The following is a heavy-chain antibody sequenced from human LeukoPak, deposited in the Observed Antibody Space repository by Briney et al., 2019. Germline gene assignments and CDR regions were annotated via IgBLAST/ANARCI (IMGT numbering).Heavy chain of an antibody. V-gene: IGHV1-8*01. Sequence: ASVKVSCKASGYTFTSYDINWVRQATGQGLEWMGWMNPNSGNTGYAQRFQGRVTMTRNTSISTAYMELSSLRSEDTAVYYCARGYTAMARPRAFGIWGQGTMVTVSS. CDR2: MNPNSGNT. J-gene: IGHJ3*02. D-gene: IGHD5-18*01. CDR1: GYTFTSYD. CDR3: ARGYTAMARPRAFGI.